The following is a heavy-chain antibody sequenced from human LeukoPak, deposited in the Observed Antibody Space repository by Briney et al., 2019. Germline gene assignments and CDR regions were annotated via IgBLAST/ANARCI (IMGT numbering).Heavy chain of an antibody. CDR2: VNSDGSST. D-gene: IGHD1-1*01. J-gene: IGHJ4*02. CDR1: GFTLSSYW. Sequence: GGSLRLSCATSGFTLSSYWMHWVRQAPGKGRVWVARVNSDGSSTNYADSVKGRFTISRDNSKNTLYLQMNSLRAEDTAVYYCAKDGPGTTGGSFDYWGQGTLVTVSS. V-gene: IGHV3-74*01. CDR3: AKDGPGTTGGSFDY.